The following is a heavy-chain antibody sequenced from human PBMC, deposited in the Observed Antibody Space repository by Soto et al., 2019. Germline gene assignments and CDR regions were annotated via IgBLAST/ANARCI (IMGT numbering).Heavy chain of an antibody. Sequence: GGSLRLSCAVSGFTFITYSMHWVRQAPEKGLEWVSVIRSGGNTYYADSVEGRFTISRDNSKNTVYLQMNSLRAEDTAVYYCVRENYYYGMDVWGQGTTVTVSS. J-gene: IGHJ6*02. CDR3: VRENYYYGMDV. CDR1: GFTFITYS. V-gene: IGHV3-66*01. CDR2: IRSGGNT.